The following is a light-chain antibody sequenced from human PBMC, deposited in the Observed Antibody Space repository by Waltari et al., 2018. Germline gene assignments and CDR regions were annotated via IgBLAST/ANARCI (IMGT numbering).Light chain of an antibody. CDR2: DAS. CDR3: QRYNDWPPYT. Sequence: TVMTQSPATLSVSPGEGATPSCRASQNITNNLAWYQQKPGQAPRLLIYDASTRASGTPARFTGTASGTEFTLTISSLQSEDSAVFYCQRYNDWPPYTFGQGTKLEIK. CDR1: QNITNN. J-gene: IGKJ2*01. V-gene: IGKV3-15*01.